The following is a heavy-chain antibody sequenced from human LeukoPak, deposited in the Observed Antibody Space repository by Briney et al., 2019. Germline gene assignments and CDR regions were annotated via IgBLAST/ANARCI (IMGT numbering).Heavy chain of an antibody. CDR3: ARDRATVNFGYYYMDV. J-gene: IGHJ6*03. CDR1: GYSISSGYY. V-gene: IGHV4-38-2*02. D-gene: IGHD4-17*01. Sequence: PSETLSLTCAVSGYSISSGYYWGWIRPPPGKGLEWIGRMYTSGSTNYNPSLKSRVTMSVDTSKNQLSLRLSSVTAEDTAVYYCARDRATVNFGYYYMDVWGKGTTVTVSS. CDR2: MYTSGST.